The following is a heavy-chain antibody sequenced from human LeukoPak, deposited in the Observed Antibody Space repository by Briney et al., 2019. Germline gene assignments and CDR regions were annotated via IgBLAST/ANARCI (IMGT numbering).Heavy chain of an antibody. V-gene: IGHV3-9*01. CDR1: GFTFDDYA. J-gene: IGHJ4*02. Sequence: GGSLRLSCAASGFTFDDYAMHWVRQAPGKGLEWVSGISWNSGSIGYADSVKGRFTISRDNAKNSLYLQMNSLRAEGTALYYCAKDSGGLYCSGGSCYYYDYWGQGTLVTVSS. D-gene: IGHD2-15*01. CDR3: AKDSGGLYCSGGSCYYYDY. CDR2: ISWNSGSI.